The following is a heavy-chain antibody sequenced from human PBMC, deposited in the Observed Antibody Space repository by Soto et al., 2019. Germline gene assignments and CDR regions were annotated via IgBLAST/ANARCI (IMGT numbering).Heavy chain of an antibody. CDR3: ASVGIAAAGTWDYYYGMDV. CDR1: GGTFSSYA. CDR2: IIPIFGTA. V-gene: IGHV1-69*01. Sequence: QVQLVQSGAEVKTPGSSVKVSCKASGGTFSSYAISWVRQAPGQGLEWLGGIIPIFGTANYAQKFQGRVTSTADESTITAYMELSSLRSEDTAVYYWASVGIAAAGTWDYYYGMDVWGQGTTVTVSS. J-gene: IGHJ6*02. D-gene: IGHD6-13*01.